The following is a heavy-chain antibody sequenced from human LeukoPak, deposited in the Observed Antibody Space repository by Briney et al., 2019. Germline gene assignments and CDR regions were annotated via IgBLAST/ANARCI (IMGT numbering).Heavy chain of an antibody. D-gene: IGHD2-8*01. J-gene: IGHJ4*02. Sequence: PSETQSLTCTVSGGSISSYYWSWIRQPPGKGLEWIGYIYYSGSTNYNPSLKSRVTISVDTSKNQFSLKLSSVTAADTAVYYCARFYCTNGVCYFDYWGQGTLVTVSS. CDR1: GGSISSYY. CDR3: ARFYCTNGVCYFDY. CDR2: IYYSGST. V-gene: IGHV4-59*01.